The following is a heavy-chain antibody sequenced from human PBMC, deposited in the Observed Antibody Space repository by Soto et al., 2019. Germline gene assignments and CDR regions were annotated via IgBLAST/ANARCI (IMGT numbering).Heavy chain of an antibody. J-gene: IGHJ5*02. CDR2: IKSKTDGGTT. CDR3: ARNAAVAPNRFDP. CDR1: GFTFSNAW. D-gene: IGHD5-12*01. V-gene: IGHV3-15*01. Sequence: EVQLVESGGGLVKPGGSLRLSCAASGFTFSNAWMSWVRQAPGKGLEWVGRIKSKTDGGTTDYAAPVKGRFTISRDDSKNTLYLQMNSLRDEDTAVYYCARNAAVAPNRFDPWGQGTLVTVSS.